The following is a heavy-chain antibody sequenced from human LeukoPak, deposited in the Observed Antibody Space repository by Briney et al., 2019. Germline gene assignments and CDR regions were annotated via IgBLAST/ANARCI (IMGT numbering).Heavy chain of an antibody. Sequence: SETLSLTCTVSGGSINDFYWSWIRQPPGKGLEWIGYIHYIGSTTFNPSLQSRVTISLDTLKNQFSLKLNSVTAADTAVYYCAGLYYAGSGTNDYWGQGILVTVSS. D-gene: IGHD3-10*01. CDR2: IHYIGST. CDR1: GGSINDFY. CDR3: AGLYYAGSGTNDY. V-gene: IGHV4-59*08. J-gene: IGHJ4*02.